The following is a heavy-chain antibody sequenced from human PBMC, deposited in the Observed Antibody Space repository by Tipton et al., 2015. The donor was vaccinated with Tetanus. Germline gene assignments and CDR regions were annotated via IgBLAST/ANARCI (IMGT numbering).Heavy chain of an antibody. CDR2: IKQDGSEK. J-gene: IGHJ6*02. CDR3: LVVPAAPPPGYYYYGMDV. D-gene: IGHD2-2*01. CDR1: GFTFSSYA. Sequence: SLRLSCAASGFTFSSYAMSWVRQAPGKGLEWVANIKQDGSEKYYVDSVKGRFTISRDNAKNSLYLQMNSLRAEDTAVYYCLVVPAAPPPGYYYYGMDVWGQGTTVTVSS. V-gene: IGHV3-7*01.